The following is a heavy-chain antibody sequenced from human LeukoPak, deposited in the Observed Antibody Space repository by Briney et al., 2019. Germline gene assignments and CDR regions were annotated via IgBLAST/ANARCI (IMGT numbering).Heavy chain of an antibody. CDR3: AGDAGNSGYGCDL. D-gene: IGHD5-12*01. CDR2: IRSSSET. Sequence: PGGSLSLSCAASGFTFSQYSMNWVRPAPGKGLEWVSHIRSSSETFYADSVKGRFTISRDNARNSLYLQMNNLRGEDTAIHYCAGDAGNSGYGCDLWGQGTLVTVSS. J-gene: IGHJ5*02. CDR1: GFTFSQYS. V-gene: IGHV3-48*01.